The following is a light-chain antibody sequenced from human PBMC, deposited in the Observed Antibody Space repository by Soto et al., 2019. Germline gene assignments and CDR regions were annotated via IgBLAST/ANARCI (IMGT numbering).Light chain of an antibody. CDR3: QQFYRYPWT. V-gene: IGKV1-5*03. J-gene: IGKJ1*01. Sequence: DIQMTQSPSTLSASVGDRVTITCRASQSVDTCLAWYQQKPGKAPHLLIYKASSLETGVPSRFSGSGSVTNFTSTISSLQPDDFATYYCQQFYRYPWTFGQGTKVEIK. CDR1: QSVDTC. CDR2: KAS.